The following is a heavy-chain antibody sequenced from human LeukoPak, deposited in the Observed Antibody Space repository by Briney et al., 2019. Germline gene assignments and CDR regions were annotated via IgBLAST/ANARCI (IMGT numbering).Heavy chain of an antibody. J-gene: IGHJ4*02. D-gene: IGHD6-13*01. Sequence: PGRSLRLSCAASGFTFSSYGTHWVRQAPGKGLEWVAVISYDGSNKYYADSVKGRFTISRDNSKNTLYLQMNSLRAEDTAVYYCAKLAAAGTSPALDYWGQGTLVTVSS. CDR3: AKLAAAGTSPALDY. V-gene: IGHV3-30*18. CDR2: ISYDGSNK. CDR1: GFTFSSYG.